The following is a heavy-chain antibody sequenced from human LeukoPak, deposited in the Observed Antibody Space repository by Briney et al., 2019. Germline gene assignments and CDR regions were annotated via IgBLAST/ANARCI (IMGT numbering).Heavy chain of an antibody. Sequence: SQTLSLTCALSGDSVSSNSAAWNWIRQSPSRGLEWLGRTYFRSKWFNNYAVSVKSRIIVNPDTSKNQFSLQLNSVTPEDTALYYCARSTGTFDYWGQGTLVTVSS. D-gene: IGHD1-1*01. J-gene: IGHJ4*02. V-gene: IGHV6-1*01. CDR3: ARSTGTFDY. CDR2: TYFRSKWFN. CDR1: GDSVSSNSAA.